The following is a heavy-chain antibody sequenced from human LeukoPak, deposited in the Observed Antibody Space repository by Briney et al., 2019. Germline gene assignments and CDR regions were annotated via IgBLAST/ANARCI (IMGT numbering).Heavy chain of an antibody. CDR2: IYTSGST. Sequence: SETLSLTCTVSGGSISSYYWSWIRQSAGKGLEWIGRIYTSGSTNYNPSLKSRVTMSVDTSKNQFSLKLSSVTAADTAVYYCAREADGGYSYGPRLYYYYGMDVWGQGTTVTVSS. D-gene: IGHD5-18*01. CDR1: GGSISSYY. V-gene: IGHV4-4*07. CDR3: AREADGGYSYGPRLYYYYGMDV. J-gene: IGHJ6*02.